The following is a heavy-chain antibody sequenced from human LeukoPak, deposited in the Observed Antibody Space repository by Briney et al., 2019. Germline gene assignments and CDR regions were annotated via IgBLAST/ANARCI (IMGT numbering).Heavy chain of an antibody. V-gene: IGHV4-34*01. Sequence: SETLSLTCAVYDGSFSGSYWSWIRQPPGKGLEWIGEINHSGSTNYNSSLKGRVTISLDTSKNQFSLKLSSVTAADTAVYYCARVYCSGGSCPERGMDVWGKGTTVTVSS. J-gene: IGHJ6*04. CDR3: ARVYCSGGSCPERGMDV. D-gene: IGHD2-15*01. CDR2: INHSGST. CDR1: DGSFSGSY.